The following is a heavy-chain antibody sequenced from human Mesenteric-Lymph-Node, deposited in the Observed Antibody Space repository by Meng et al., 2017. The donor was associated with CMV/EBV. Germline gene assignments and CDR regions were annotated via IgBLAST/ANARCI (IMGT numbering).Heavy chain of an antibody. D-gene: IGHD6-19*01. CDR1: GYTFTSHD. V-gene: IGHV1-8*03. J-gene: IGHJ4*02. CDR3: ARRGFSSGWYPFDY. Sequence: ASGYTFTSHDINWVRQAPGHGLEWMGWMDPSSGKTGYAQKFQGRVTITRTTSITTAYLELSRLTSEDTAFYYCARRGFSSGWYPFDYWGQGTLVTVS. CDR2: MDPSSGKT.